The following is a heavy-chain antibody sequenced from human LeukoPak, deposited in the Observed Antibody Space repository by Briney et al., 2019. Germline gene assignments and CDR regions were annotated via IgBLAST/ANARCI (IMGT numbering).Heavy chain of an antibody. CDR3: ARGRGYSSSSNYYYYMDV. CDR1: GGSFSGYY. Sequence: SEPLSLTCAVYGGSFSGYYWSWIRQPPGKGLEWLGEINHSGSTNYNPSLKSRVTISVDTSKNQFSLKLSSVTAADTAVYYCARGRGYSSSSNYYYYMDVWGKGTTVTVSS. V-gene: IGHV4-34*01. D-gene: IGHD6-6*01. CDR2: INHSGST. J-gene: IGHJ6*03.